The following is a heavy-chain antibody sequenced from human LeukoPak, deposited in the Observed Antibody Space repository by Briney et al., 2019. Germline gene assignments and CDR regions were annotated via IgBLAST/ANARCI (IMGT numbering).Heavy chain of an antibody. CDR2: IYYSGST. D-gene: IGHD1-26*01. CDR1: GGSISSSSYY. J-gene: IGHJ4*02. Sequence: SETLSLTCTVSGGSISSSSYYWGWIRQPPGKGLEWIGSIYYSGSTYYNPSLKSRVTISVDTSKNQFSLKLSSVTAADTAAYYCARPLLRGDYFDYWGQGTLVTVSS. V-gene: IGHV4-39*01. CDR3: ARPLLRGDYFDY.